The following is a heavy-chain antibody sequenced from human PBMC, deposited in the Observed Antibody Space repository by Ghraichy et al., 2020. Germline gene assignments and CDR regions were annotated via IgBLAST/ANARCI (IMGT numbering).Heavy chain of an antibody. CDR1: GFTFSSYA. V-gene: IGHV3-23*01. D-gene: IGHD5-18*01. J-gene: IGHJ4*02. CDR2: ISGSGGST. CDR3: ANGYSYGRNIDY. Sequence: GGSLRLSCAASGFTFSSYAMSWVRQAPGKGLEWVSAISGSGGSTYYADSVKGRFTISRDNSKNTLYLQMNSLRAEDTAVYYCANGYSYGRNIDYWGQGTLVTVSS.